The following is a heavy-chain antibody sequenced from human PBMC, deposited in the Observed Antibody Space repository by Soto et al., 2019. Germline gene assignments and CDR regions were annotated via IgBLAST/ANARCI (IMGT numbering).Heavy chain of an antibody. V-gene: IGHV4-61*01. CDR2: IYYTGST. CDR3: ARDQYDFRSGSYYYAMEV. D-gene: IGHD3-3*01. Sequence: SETLSRTWTVSGGSVSSEIHYWIWIRQTPGKVLEWIGYIYYTGSTNYNPSLKGRVTMSVDTSRDQVSLRLRSVTRADTAAYYCARDQYDFRSGSYYYAMEVWGQGTKVTVSS. J-gene: IGHJ6*02. CDR1: GGSVSSEIHY.